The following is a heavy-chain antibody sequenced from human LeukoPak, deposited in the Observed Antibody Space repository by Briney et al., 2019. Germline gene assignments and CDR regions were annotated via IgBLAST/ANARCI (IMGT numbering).Heavy chain of an antibody. CDR1: GYSFTSYW. D-gene: IGHD2-21*01. V-gene: IGHV5-51*01. J-gene: IGHJ4*02. Sequence: ESLKISCKGSGYSFTSYWIGWVRQMPGKGLEWMGIIYPGDSDTRYSPSFQGQVTISADKSISTAYLQWSSLKASDTAMYYCTRQGYYCGGDCYNDYWGQGTLVTVSS. CDR2: IYPGDSDT. CDR3: TRQGYYCGGDCYNDY.